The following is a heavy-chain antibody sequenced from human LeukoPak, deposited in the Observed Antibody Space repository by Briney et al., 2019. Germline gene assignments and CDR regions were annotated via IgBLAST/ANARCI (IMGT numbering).Heavy chain of an antibody. D-gene: IGHD1-14*01. CDR1: GGSISSGGYC. Sequence: SETLSLTCTVSGGSISSGGYCWSWIRQHPGKGLEWIGYIYYSGSTYYNPSLKSRVTISVDTSKNQFSLKLSSVTAADTAVYYCARAYNRYFDYXXXGTLVTVSS. CDR2: IYYSGST. J-gene: IGHJ4*01. CDR3: ARAYNRYFDY. V-gene: IGHV4-31*03.